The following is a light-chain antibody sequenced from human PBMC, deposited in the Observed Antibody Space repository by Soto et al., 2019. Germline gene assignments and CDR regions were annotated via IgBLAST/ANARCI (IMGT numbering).Light chain of an antibody. CDR3: QNYVCSSWT. J-gene: IGKJ1*01. CDR1: QSVSSSY. V-gene: IGKV3-20*01. CDR2: GTS. Sequence: EIVLTQSPGTLSLSPGERVTLSCRASQSVSSSYLAWYQQKPGQAPRLLIYGTSSRATAIPDRFSGSGFGTSFTPTTSGLDLKDFEVYYGQNYVCSSWTSGKGTKVKIK.